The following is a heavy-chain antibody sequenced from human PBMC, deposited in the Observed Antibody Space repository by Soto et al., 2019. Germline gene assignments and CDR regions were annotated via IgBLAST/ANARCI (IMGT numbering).Heavy chain of an antibody. V-gene: IGHV1-8*01. CDR3: ARGDIVVVVAATGGMDV. CDR2: MNPNSGNT. Sequence: QVQLVQSGAEVKKPGASVKVSCKASGYTFTSYDINWVRQATGQGLEWMGWMNPNSGNTGYAQKFQGRVTMTRNTSISTAYMELSSLRSKDTAVYYCARGDIVVVVAATGGMDVWGQGTTVTVSS. CDR1: GYTFTSYD. J-gene: IGHJ6*02. D-gene: IGHD2-15*01.